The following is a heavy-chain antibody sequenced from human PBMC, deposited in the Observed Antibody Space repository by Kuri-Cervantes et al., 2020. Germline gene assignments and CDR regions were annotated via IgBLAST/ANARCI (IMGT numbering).Heavy chain of an antibody. V-gene: IGHV3-30*18. Sequence: GGSLRLSCAASGFTFSTHGMHWVRQAPGKGLEWVAVISYDGSNEYYADSVKGRFTISRDNSKNTLYLQLNSLRAEDTAMYYCAKDWGNWGYGYYFDYWGQGTLVTVSS. CDR3: AKDWGNWGYGYYFDY. CDR1: GFTFSTHG. J-gene: IGHJ4*02. CDR2: ISYDGSNE. D-gene: IGHD7-27*01.